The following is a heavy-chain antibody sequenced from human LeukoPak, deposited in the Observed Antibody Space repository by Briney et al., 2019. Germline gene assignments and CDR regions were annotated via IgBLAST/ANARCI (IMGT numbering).Heavy chain of an antibody. J-gene: IGHJ6*04. D-gene: IGHD2-15*01. CDR2: IYYSGST. V-gene: IGHV4-30-4*02. CDR3: ARVHCSGGSCYSLDYYYYYGMDV. CDR1: GGSISSGDYY. Sequence: PSETLSLTCTVSGGSISSGDYYWSWIRQPPGKGLEWIGYIYYSGSTYYNPSLKSRVTISVDTSKNQFSLKLSSVTAADTAVYYCARVHCSGGSCYSLDYYYYYGMDVWGKGTTVTVSS.